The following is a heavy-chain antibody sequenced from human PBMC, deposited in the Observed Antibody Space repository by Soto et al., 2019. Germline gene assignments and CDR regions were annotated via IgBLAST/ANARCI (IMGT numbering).Heavy chain of an antibody. J-gene: IGHJ4*02. CDR3: ARVPYYYDSSGYPSYFDY. D-gene: IGHD3-22*01. CDR2: ISYDGSNK. Sequence: GGSLRLSCAASGFTFSSYAMHWVRQAPGKGLEWVAVISYDGSNKYYADSVKGRFTISRDNSKNTLYLQMNSLRAEDTAVYYCARVPYYYDSSGYPSYFDYWGQGTLVTVS. V-gene: IGHV3-30-3*01. CDR1: GFTFSSYA.